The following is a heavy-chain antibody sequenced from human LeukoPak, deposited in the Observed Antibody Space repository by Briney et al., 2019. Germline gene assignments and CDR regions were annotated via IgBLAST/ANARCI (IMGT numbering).Heavy chain of an antibody. V-gene: IGHV1-18*01. CDR2: NSGYNGNT. D-gene: IGHD5-12*01. CDR3: ARSFDGAGGYDDF. J-gene: IGHJ4*02. CDR1: GYTFTSYA. Sequence: ASVKVSCKASGYTFTSYAISWVRQAPGQGLEWMGWNSGYNGNTNYAQKLQGRVTMTTDTSTSTAYMELRSLRSDDTAVYYSARSFDGAGGYDDFWGQGTLVTVSS.